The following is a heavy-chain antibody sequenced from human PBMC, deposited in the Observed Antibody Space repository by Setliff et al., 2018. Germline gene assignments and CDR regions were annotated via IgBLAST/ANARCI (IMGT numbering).Heavy chain of an antibody. Sequence: SGGSLRLSCAASGFTFSTYALSWVRQAPGKGPEWVSTITGNGNSLYYADSVKGRFIVSRDNSKNTMYLQLRSLRADDTAIYYCAKGTNVVMVYTGFDHWGQGTLVTVSS. D-gene: IGHD2-8*01. CDR2: ITGNGNSL. CDR1: GFTFSTYA. V-gene: IGHV3-23*01. J-gene: IGHJ4*01. CDR3: AKGTNVVMVYTGFDH.